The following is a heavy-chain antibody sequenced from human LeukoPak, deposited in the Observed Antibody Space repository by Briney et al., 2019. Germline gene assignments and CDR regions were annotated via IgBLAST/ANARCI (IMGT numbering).Heavy chain of an antibody. CDR2: IRPHTGET. D-gene: IGHD2-2*01. V-gene: IGHV1-18*01. CDR3: ARDRGGKGSAIFY. Sequence: ASVKVSCKASGYTFPSYGINWVRQAPGQGVEWMGWIRPHTGETNSAQRFQDRVTMTTDTSTTTAYMELRSLRFDDTAVYYCARDRGGKGSAIFYWGQGSLVTVSS. CDR1: GYTFPSYG. J-gene: IGHJ4*02.